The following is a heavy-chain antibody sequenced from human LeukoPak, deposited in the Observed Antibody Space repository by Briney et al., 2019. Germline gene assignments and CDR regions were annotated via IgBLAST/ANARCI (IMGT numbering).Heavy chain of an antibody. Sequence: PSETLSLTCTVSGGSISSGSYYWSWIRQPAGKGLEWIGRIYTSGSTNYNPSLKSRVTISVDTSKNQFSLKLSSVTAADTAVYYCARAYLSRETYYYCYYGMDVWGQGTTVTVSS. J-gene: IGHJ6*02. V-gene: IGHV4-61*02. D-gene: IGHD2/OR15-2a*01. CDR2: IYTSGST. CDR1: GGSISSGSYY. CDR3: ARAYLSRETYYYCYYGMDV.